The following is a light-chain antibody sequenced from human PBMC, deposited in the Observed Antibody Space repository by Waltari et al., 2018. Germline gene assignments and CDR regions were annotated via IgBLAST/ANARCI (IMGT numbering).Light chain of an antibody. Sequence: DIQMTQSPSTLSASVGDRVTITCRASQSIDRWLAWYQQQPGKAPTLLIYKASRLQSGVPSRFSGSGSGTEFTLTISSLQPEDFATFYCQQFDTYPWTFGQGTKVDLK. CDR1: QSIDRW. CDR3: QQFDTYPWT. V-gene: IGKV1-5*03. J-gene: IGKJ1*01. CDR2: KAS.